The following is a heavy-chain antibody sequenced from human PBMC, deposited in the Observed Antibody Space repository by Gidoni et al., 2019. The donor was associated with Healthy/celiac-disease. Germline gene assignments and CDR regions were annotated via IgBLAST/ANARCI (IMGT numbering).Heavy chain of an antibody. CDR1: GGTFSSYA. J-gene: IGHJ4*02. D-gene: IGHD2-21*02. V-gene: IGHV1-69*01. CDR3: ARSCGGDCYFFDY. CDR2: IIPIFGTA. Sequence: QEQLVQFGDEVKKPGSSVKVSCKASGGTFSSYAISWVRQAPGQGLEWMGGIIPIFGTANYAKKFQGRVTITADESTSTAYMGLSSLSSEDTAGDYCARSCGGDCYFFDYWGQGTLVTVSS.